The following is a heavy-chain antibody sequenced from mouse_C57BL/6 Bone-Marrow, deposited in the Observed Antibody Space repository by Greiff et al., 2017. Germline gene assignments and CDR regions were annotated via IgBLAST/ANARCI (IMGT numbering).Heavy chain of an antibody. V-gene: IGHV1-18*01. D-gene: IGHD1-1*01. CDR1: GYSFTGYF. CDR2: INPNNGGT. CDR3: ARREGPYYCGSTSYARDY. Sequence: EVQLQQSGPELVKPGASVKISCKASGYSFTGYFMNWVKQSHGKSLEWIGDINPNNGGTIYNQKFKGKATLTVDKSSSTAYMELRSLTSEDTAVYYCARREGPYYCGSTSYARDYWGQGTSVTVSA. J-gene: IGHJ4*01.